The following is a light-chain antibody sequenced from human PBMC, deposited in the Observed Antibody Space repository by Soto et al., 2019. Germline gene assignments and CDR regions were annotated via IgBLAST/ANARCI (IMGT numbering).Light chain of an antibody. J-gene: IGKJ1*01. CDR1: QSISSY. CDR3: QQKGT. CDR2: AAS. Sequence: DIQITQSPSSLSASVGDRVTITCRASQSISSYLNWYQQKPGKAPKLLIYAASSLQSGVPSRFSGSGSGTDFTLTISSLQPEDFATYYCQQKGTFGQGTKVDIK. V-gene: IGKV1-39*01.